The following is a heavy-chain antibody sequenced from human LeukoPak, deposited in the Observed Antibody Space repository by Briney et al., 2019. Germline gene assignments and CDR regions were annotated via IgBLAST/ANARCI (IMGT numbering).Heavy chain of an antibody. CDR3: AKTTAGYSSGRYPGWPVDY. Sequence: GGSLRLSCAASGFTFSSYAMHWVRQAPGKGLEWVAVISYDGSNKYYADSVKGRFTISRDNSENTVYLQMNSLRADDTAAYYCAKTTAGYSSGRYPGWPVDYWGQGTLVTVSS. V-gene: IGHV3-30*07. D-gene: IGHD6-19*01. J-gene: IGHJ4*02. CDR1: GFTFSSYA. CDR2: ISYDGSNK.